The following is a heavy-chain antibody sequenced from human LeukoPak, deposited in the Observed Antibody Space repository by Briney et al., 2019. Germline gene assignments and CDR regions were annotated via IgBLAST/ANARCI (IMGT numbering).Heavy chain of an antibody. CDR2: IHYTGNT. CDR1: GVSITSSY. J-gene: IGHJ4*02. D-gene: IGHD2/OR15-2a*01. V-gene: IGHV4-59*01. Sequence: PSETLSLTCTVSGVSITSSYWSWIRQPPGKGLEWIGYIHYTGNTNYNPSLKNRVTISVDTSKNQFSLKLSSVTAADTAIYYCAKYGQYNFDYWGQGTLVTVSS. CDR3: AKYGQYNFDY.